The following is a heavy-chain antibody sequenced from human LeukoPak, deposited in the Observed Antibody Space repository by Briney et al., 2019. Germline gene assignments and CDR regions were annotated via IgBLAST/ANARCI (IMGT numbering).Heavy chain of an antibody. CDR1: GGSINSGSYF. J-gene: IGHJ4*02. CDR3: ARSNSGSYRELDY. V-gene: IGHV4-61*02. D-gene: IGHD1-26*01. Sequence: SQTLSLTCTVSGGSINSGSYFWSWIRQPAGKGLEWIGRIYTSGITNYNSSLMSRATISIDTSKNQFSLKLSSATVADTAVYYCARSNSGSYRELDYWGQGALVTVSS. CDR2: IYTSGIT.